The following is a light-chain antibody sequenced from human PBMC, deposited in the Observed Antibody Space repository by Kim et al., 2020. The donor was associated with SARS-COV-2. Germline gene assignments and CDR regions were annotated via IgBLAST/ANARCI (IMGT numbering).Light chain of an antibody. J-gene: IGKJ2*02. CDR2: DAS. Sequence: DIQMTQSPSSLSASLGDRVTITCRASQSVRTHVHWYQQKPGKAPRLLIYDASTLQSGVPSRFTGTGSGTDFTLTITYLQPEDFGTYYCQQSPIPLCTFGQWTKLEI. CDR1: QSVRTH. V-gene: IGKV1-39*01. CDR3: QQSPIPLCT.